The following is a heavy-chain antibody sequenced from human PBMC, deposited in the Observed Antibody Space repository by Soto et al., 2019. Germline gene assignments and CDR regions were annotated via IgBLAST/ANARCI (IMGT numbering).Heavy chain of an antibody. D-gene: IGHD4-4*01. CDR3: AKALGEGSPESNDF. J-gene: IGHJ4*02. CDR2: ISYDGKDK. Sequence: QVQLVESGGGVVQPGRSLRLSCAASGFTFSSYAMHWVRQAPGKGLEWVAVISYDGKDKYYADSVKGRFTISRDNSXNTLTLQMNSLRADDTAVYYCAKALGEGSPESNDFWGQGNLITVSS. CDR1: GFTFSSYA. V-gene: IGHV3-30*18.